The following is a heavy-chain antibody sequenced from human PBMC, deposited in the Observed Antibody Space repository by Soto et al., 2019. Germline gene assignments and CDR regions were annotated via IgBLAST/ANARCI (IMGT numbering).Heavy chain of an antibody. CDR3: ARAANAAAGTGPFDS. CDR2: ITTSSSYI. Sequence: GGSLRLSCAASGFTFSAYTMNWVRQAPGKGLEWVSSITTSSSYIYYADSVKGRFTISRDNAKNSLYLQINILGAEDTAVYFCARAANAAAGTGPFDSWGQGTLVTVSS. CDR1: GFTFSAYT. V-gene: IGHV3-21*01. J-gene: IGHJ4*02. D-gene: IGHD6-13*01.